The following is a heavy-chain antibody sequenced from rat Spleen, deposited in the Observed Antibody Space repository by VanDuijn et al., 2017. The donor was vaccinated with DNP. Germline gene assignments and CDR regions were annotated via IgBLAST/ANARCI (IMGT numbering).Heavy chain of an antibody. V-gene: IGHV3-3*01. D-gene: IGHD4-3*01. CDR2: INSAGST. J-gene: IGHJ2*01. CDR3: ARSGALAFDY. CDR1: GYSITSSYR. Sequence: VQLQESGPGLVKPSQSLSLTCSVTGYSITSSYRWNWIRKFPGNKLEWMGYINSAGSTNYNPSLKSRISITIDTSKNQFFLQVNSVTTEDTATYYCARSGALAFDYWGQGVMVTVSS.